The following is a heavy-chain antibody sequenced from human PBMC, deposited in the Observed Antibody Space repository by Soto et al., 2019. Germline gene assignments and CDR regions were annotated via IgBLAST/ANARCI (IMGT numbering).Heavy chain of an antibody. J-gene: IGHJ4*02. CDR1: GFTFSTYA. D-gene: IGHD2-2*01. CDR2: ISPSDGST. Sequence: EVQLLESGGGLVQPGGSLRVSCAASGFTFSTYAMSWVRQAPGKGLEWVSAISPSDGSTYYADSVKGRFTISRDNSKNTLYLQMNSLRAEDTAVYYCAKAPDCSSASCYFQFGGVDHWGQGTLVTVSS. CDR3: AKAPDCSSASCYFQFGGVDH. V-gene: IGHV3-23*01.